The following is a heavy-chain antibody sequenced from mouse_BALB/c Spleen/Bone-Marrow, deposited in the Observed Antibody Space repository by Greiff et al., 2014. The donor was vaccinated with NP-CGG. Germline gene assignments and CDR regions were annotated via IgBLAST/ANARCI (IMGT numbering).Heavy chain of an antibody. D-gene: IGHD2-2*01. V-gene: IGHV1-67*01. CDR3: ARSGYGYDWFAY. CDR2: ISTYSGNT. Sequence: QVQLKQSGPELVRPGVSVKISCKGSGYTFTDYAMHWVKQSHAKSLVWIGVISTYSGNTNYNQKFKGKATMTVDKSSSTAYMELARLTSEYSAIYYCARSGYGYDWFAYWGQGTLVTVSA. J-gene: IGHJ3*01. CDR1: GYTFTDYA.